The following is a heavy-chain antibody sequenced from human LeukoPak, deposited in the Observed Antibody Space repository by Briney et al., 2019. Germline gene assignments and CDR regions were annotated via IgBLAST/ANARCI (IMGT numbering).Heavy chain of an antibody. CDR2: ISSSGSTI. D-gene: IGHD4-23*01. V-gene: IGHV3-48*03. CDR1: GFTFSNYE. Sequence: SGGSLRLSCAASGFTFSNYEMNWVRQPPGKGLEWVSYISSSGSTIYYGDSVKGRFTVSRDNAKNSLYLHMNSLRAEDTAVYYCARDYGGSSPFDYWGQGTLVTVSS. J-gene: IGHJ4*02. CDR3: ARDYGGSSPFDY.